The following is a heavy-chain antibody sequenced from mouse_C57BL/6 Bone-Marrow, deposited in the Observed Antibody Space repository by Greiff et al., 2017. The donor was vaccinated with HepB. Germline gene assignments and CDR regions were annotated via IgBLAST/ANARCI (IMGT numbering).Heavy chain of an antibody. CDR2: IDPENGDT. V-gene: IGHV14-4*01. D-gene: IGHD2-5*01. CDR3: TTIVTTGYYYAMDY. Sequence: EVKLVESGAELVRPGASVKLSCTASGFNIKDDYMHWVKQRPEQGLEWIGWIDPENGDTEYASKFQGKATITADTSSNTAYLQLSSLTSEDTAVYYCTTIVTTGYYYAMDYWGQGTSVTVSS. J-gene: IGHJ4*01. CDR1: GFNIKDDY.